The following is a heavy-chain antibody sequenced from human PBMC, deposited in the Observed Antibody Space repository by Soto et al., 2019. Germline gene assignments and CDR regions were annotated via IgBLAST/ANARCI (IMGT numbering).Heavy chain of an antibody. D-gene: IGHD3-10*01. J-gene: IGHJ4*02. CDR1: GYSFTSYW. V-gene: IGHV5-51*01. Sequence: GESLKISCKASGYSFTSYWIAWVRQMPGKGLEWMGIIYPGDSDTRYSPSFQGQVTISADKSINTAFLQWSTLKASDTAMYYCARRDGDYRASGSYYHWGQGTLVTVSS. CDR3: ARRDGDYRASGSYYH. CDR2: IYPGDSDT.